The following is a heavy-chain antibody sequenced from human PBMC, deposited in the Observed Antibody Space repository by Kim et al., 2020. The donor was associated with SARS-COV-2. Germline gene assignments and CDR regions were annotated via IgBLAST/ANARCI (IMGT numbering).Heavy chain of an antibody. J-gene: IGHJ6*02. Sequence: GGSLRLSCAASGFTFSSYWMHWVRQAPGKGLVWVSRINSDGSSTSYADSVKGRFTISRDNAKNTLYLQMNSLRAEDTAVYYCARGHYDILTGYYIESEPPNYYGMDVWGQGTTVTVSS. V-gene: IGHV3-74*01. CDR2: INSDGSST. CDR3: ARGHYDILTGYYIESEPPNYYGMDV. D-gene: IGHD3-9*01. CDR1: GFTFSSYW.